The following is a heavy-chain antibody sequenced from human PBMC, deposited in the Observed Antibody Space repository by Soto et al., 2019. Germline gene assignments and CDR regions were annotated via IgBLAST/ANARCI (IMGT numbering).Heavy chain of an antibody. J-gene: IGHJ4*02. CDR1: GDTFTTYD. CDR3: ARGRASGSYYLLDY. Sequence: ASVKASLMASGDTFTTYDINWVLEATGHGLEWMGWINTNSGNIGYAQRFQGRVTMTRDTAIRTAYMEVSSLRSDDTAVYYCARGRASGSYYLLDYWGQGTLVTVSS. D-gene: IGHD3-10*01. CDR2: INTNSGNI. V-gene: IGHV1-8*01.